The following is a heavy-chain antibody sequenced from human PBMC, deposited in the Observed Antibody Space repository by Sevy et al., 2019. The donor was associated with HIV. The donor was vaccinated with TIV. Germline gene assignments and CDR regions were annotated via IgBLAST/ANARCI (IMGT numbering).Heavy chain of an antibody. Sequence: ASVKVSCKASGGTFSSYAISWVRQAPGQWLEWMGGIIPIFGTANYAQKFQGRVTITADESTSTAYMELSSLRSEDTAVYYCASGYYYYGMDVWGQGTTVTVSS. V-gene: IGHV1-69*13. CDR2: IIPIFGTA. CDR3: ASGYYYYGMDV. D-gene: IGHD3-10*01. J-gene: IGHJ6*02. CDR1: GGTFSSYA.